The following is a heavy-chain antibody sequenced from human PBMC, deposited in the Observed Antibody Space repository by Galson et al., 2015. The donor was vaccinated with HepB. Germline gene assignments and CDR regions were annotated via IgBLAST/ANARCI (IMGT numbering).Heavy chain of an antibody. CDR2: INPNSGGT. CDR1: GYTFTGYY. D-gene: IGHD3-22*01. J-gene: IGHJ4*02. V-gene: IGHV1-2*02. Sequence: SVKVSCKASGYTFTGYYMHWVRQAPGQGLEWMGWINPNSGGTNYAQKFQGRVTMTRDTSISTAYMELSRLRSDDTAVYYCARDVWPVTYYYDSSGLDYWGQGTLVTVSS. CDR3: ARDVWPVTYYYDSSGLDY.